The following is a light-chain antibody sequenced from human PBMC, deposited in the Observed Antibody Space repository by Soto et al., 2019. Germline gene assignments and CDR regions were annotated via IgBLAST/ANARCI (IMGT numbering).Light chain of an antibody. J-gene: IGKJ1*01. CDR2: DAS. Sequence: DIEMTQSPSTLSPFVGDRVTITCRASQSISSWLAWYQQKPGKAPKLLIYDASSLESGVPSRFRGNRSGTEFTLTISSLKPDDFETYYCQEYHSFSVTFGQGTKVDIK. CDR1: QSISSW. V-gene: IGKV1-5*01. CDR3: QEYHSFSVT.